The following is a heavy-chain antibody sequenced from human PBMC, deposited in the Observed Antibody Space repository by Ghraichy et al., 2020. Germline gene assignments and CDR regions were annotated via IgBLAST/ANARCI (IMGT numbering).Heavy chain of an antibody. Sequence: SVKVSCKASGGTFSSYAISWVRQAPGQGLEWMGRIIPILGIANYAQKFQGRVTITADKSTSTAYMELSSLRSEDTAVYYCARDIRWGRYSYVPYYFDYWGQGTLVTVSS. CDR3: ARDIRWGRYSYVPYYFDY. CDR1: GGTFSSYA. D-gene: IGHD5-18*01. CDR2: IIPILGIA. J-gene: IGHJ4*02. V-gene: IGHV1-69*04.